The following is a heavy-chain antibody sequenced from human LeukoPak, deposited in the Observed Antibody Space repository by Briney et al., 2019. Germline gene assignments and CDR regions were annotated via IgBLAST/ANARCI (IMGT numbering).Heavy chain of an antibody. CDR1: GFTFNGYW. CDR2: IKQDGSEK. D-gene: IGHD3-3*01. CDR3: TRDFGRSSYYFDF. J-gene: IGHJ4*02. Sequence: GGSLRLSCAASGFTFNGYWMSWVRQPPGKGLEWVANIKQDGSEKYYVDSVRGRLTISRDNAENSLFLQMNRLRVEDTAVYYCTRDFGRSSYYFDFWGQGTLVTVSS. V-gene: IGHV3-7*01.